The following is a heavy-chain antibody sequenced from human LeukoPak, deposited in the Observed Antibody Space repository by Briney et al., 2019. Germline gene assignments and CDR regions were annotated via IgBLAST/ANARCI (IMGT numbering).Heavy chain of an antibody. V-gene: IGHV3-30*04. J-gene: IGHJ4*02. CDR1: GFSFSSYA. Sequence: PGGSLRLSCAASGFSFSSYAMHWVRQAPGKGLEWVTVIAHDASNTIYADSVKGRFTISRDNSKNTLYLVMNTLRAEDTAVYYCASSYYHSGWYYFDYWGQGTLVTVSS. D-gene: IGHD6-19*01. CDR2: IAHDASNT. CDR3: ASSYYHSGWYYFDY.